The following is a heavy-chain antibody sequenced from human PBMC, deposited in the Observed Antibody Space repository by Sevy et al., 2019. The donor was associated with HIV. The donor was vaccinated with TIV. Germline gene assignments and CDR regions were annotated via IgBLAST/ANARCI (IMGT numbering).Heavy chain of an antibody. Sequence: GGSLRLSCAASGFSFINAWMNWVRQAPGKGLEWVGRIRSKADGGTADYAAPVKGRFIISRDDSENTLYLQMNSLRTEDTAIYYCTTVLGWEGTSDYWGPGTLVTVSS. CDR2: IRSKADGGTA. J-gene: IGHJ4*02. CDR1: GFSFINAW. CDR3: TTVLGWEGTSDY. D-gene: IGHD1-26*01. V-gene: IGHV3-15*07.